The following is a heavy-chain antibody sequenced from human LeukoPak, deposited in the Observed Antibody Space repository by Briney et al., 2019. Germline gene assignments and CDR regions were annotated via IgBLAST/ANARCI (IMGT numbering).Heavy chain of an antibody. Sequence: PGGSLRLSCAASGFTFSSYAMHWVRQAPGKGLEWVAFIRYDGSNKYYADSVKGRFTISRDNSKNTLYLQMNSLRAEDTAVYYCAVPPYYYDSSGSNGLDYWGQGTLVTVSS. D-gene: IGHD3-22*01. V-gene: IGHV3-30*02. J-gene: IGHJ4*02. CDR2: IRYDGSNK. CDR1: GFTFSSYA. CDR3: AVPPYYYDSSGSNGLDY.